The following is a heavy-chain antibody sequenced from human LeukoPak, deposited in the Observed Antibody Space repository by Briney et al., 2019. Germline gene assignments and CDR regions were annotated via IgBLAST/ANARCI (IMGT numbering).Heavy chain of an antibody. J-gene: IGHJ3*02. CDR3: ARVDTAVATGAFDI. CDR2: IIPMFGTT. CDR1: GGTFRSYA. Sequence: GASMKVSCKASGGTFRSYAINWVRQAPGQGLEWMGGIIPMFGTTNYAQKFQGRVTITADRSTSTAYLELSSLRSEDTAVYYCARVDTAVATGAFDIWGQGTMVTVSS. V-gene: IGHV1-69*06. D-gene: IGHD5-18*01.